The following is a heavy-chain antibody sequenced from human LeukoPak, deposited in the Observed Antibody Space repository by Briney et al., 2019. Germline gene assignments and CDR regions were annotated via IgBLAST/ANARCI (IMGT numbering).Heavy chain of an antibody. D-gene: IGHD2-21*02. Sequence: GGSLRLSCAASGFTFSSYSMNWVRQAPGKGLEWVSSISSSSSYIYYADSVKGRFTISRDNAKNSLYLQINSLRAEDTAVYYCANLCGGDCSSAFDIWGQGTMVTVSS. CDR3: ANLCGGDCSSAFDI. J-gene: IGHJ3*02. CDR1: GFTFSSYS. CDR2: ISSSSSYI. V-gene: IGHV3-21*01.